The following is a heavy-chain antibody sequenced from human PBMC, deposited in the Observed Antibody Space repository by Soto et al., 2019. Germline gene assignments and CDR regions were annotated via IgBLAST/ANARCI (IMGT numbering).Heavy chain of an antibody. CDR2: ISSSSSYI. CDR3: ARDPGVAPDFDY. J-gene: IGHJ4*02. V-gene: IGHV3-21*01. Sequence: GGSLRLSCAASGFTFSSYSMNWVRQAPGKGLEWVSSISSSSSYIYYADSVKGRFTISRDNAKNSLYLQMNSLRAEDTAVYYCARDPGVAPDFDYWGQGTLVTVSS. D-gene: IGHD3-10*01. CDR1: GFTFSSYS.